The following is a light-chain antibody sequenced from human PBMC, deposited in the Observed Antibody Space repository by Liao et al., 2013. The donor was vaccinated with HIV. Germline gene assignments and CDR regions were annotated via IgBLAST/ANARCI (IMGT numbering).Light chain of an antibody. J-gene: IGLJ3*02. CDR2: QDI. V-gene: IGLV3-1*01. CDR1: KLGDKY. Sequence: SYELTQPPSVSVSPGQTASITCSGDKLGDKYASWYQQKPGQSPVLVIYQDIQRPSGIPERFSGSNSGNTATLTISGTQAMDEADYYCQAWDTSTANWVFGGGTKLTVL. CDR3: QAWDTSTANWV.